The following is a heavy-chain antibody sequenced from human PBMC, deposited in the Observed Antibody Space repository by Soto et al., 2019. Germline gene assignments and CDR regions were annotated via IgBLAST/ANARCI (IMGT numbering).Heavy chain of an antibody. CDR3: ASNKRYDPPDY. Sequence: EVQLLESGGGLVQPGGSLRLSCAASGFTFSSYAMSWVRQAPGKGLAWVSGISVSGGSTYYADSVKGRFTISRDNSKNTLYLQMTSLRAEDTAVYYCASNKRYDPPDYWGQGTLGTVSS. V-gene: IGHV3-23*01. CDR2: ISVSGGST. CDR1: GFTFSSYA. D-gene: IGHD3-16*01. J-gene: IGHJ4*02.